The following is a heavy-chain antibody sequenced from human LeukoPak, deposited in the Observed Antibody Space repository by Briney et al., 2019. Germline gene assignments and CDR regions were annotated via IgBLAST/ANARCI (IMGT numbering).Heavy chain of an antibody. V-gene: IGHV4-59*08. CDR1: GGSISSYY. D-gene: IGHD3-10*01. CDR3: ARSYYGSGSLDY. CDR2: IYYSGGT. Sequence: SETLSLTCTVSGGSISSYYWNWIRQPPGKGLEWIGYIYYSGGTNYNPSLKSRVTISVDTSKNQFSLKLSSVTAADTAVYYCARSYYGSGSLDYWGQGTLVTVSS. J-gene: IGHJ4*02.